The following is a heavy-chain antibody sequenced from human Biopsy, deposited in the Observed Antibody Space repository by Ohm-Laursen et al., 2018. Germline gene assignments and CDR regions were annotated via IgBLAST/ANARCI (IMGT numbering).Heavy chain of an antibody. CDR3: ARGRRHCSGTCSRWYFDL. D-gene: IGHD2-2*01. V-gene: IGHV1-2*02. CDR2: INPKSGDT. CDR1: GYTFTAFS. Sequence: ASVKVSCKPSGYTFTAFSVHWLRQAPGQGLEWMGWINPKSGDTDYPQNFQGRVPMTRDTSISTAYMDLSRLRPDDTAVYYCARGRRHCSGTCSRWYFDLWGRGTLVTVSS. J-gene: IGHJ2*01.